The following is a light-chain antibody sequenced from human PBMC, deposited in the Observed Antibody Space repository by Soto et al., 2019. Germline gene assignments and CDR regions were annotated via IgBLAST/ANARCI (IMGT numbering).Light chain of an antibody. CDR2: DAS. Sequence: EIVLTQSPGTLSLSPGERATLSCRASQSISNYLAWYQHKPGQAPRLLIFDASERASGVPARFSGSGSGTKDTLTISSLVPEEFAVYYCQQRSQWPPLTFGGGTTVEIK. CDR1: QSISNY. V-gene: IGKV3-11*01. CDR3: QQRSQWPPLT. J-gene: IGKJ4*01.